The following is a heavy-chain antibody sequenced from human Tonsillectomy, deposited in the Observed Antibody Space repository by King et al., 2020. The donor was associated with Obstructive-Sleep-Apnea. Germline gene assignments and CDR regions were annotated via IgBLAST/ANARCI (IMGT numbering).Heavy chain of an antibody. CDR3: TRGQVSLDTWFDP. V-gene: IGHV3-48*01. CDR1: GFIFSTYG. J-gene: IGHJ5*02. D-gene: IGHD2-8*01. CDR2: ISGDSSTI. Sequence: VQLVESGGGLVQPGGRSLRLSCAASGFIFSTYGMNWVRQAPGKGLEWVSYISGDSSTIHYADSVKGRFTISRDNAESLLYLQMSSLRAEDTALYYCTRGQVSLDTWFDPWGQGTLVTVSS.